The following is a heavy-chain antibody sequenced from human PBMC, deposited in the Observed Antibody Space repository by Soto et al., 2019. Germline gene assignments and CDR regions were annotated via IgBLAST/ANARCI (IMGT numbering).Heavy chain of an antibody. J-gene: IGHJ4*02. CDR1: GYTFTSYD. CDR3: ARATYCSSTSCYAIGA. D-gene: IGHD2-2*01. Sequence: ASVKVSCKASGYTFTSYDINWVRQATGQGLEWMGWMNPNSGNTGYAQKFQGRVTMTRNTSISTAYMELSSLRSEDTAVYYCARATYCSSTSCYAIGAWGQGTLVTVLL. V-gene: IGHV1-8*01. CDR2: MNPNSGNT.